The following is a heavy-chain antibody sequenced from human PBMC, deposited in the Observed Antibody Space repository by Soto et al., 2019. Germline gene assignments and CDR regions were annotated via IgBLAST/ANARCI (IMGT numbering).Heavy chain of an antibody. CDR1: GYTFMNYG. V-gene: IGHV1-18*01. CDR3: ARDEVPAANWLDP. CDR2: ISGYNGNT. D-gene: IGHD2-2*01. J-gene: IGHJ5*02. Sequence: QVQLVQSGAEVKKPGASVKVSCKASGYTFMNYGITWVRQAPGQGLEWMGWISGYNGNTNYAQKFQDRVTMTTDTSTSTAYMELRSLKSDDTAVYFCARDEVPAANWLDPWGQGSLVTVSS.